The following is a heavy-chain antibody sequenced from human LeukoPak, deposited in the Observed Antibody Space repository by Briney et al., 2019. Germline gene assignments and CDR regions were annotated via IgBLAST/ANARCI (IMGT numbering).Heavy chain of an antibody. Sequence: GGSLRLSCAASGFTFSSYAMSWVRQAPGKGLEWVSAISGSGGSTYYADSVKGRFTISRDNSKNTLYLQMNSLRAEDTDVYSCEKAIAARLNYYYGMDVWGQGTTVTVSS. CDR3: EKAIAARLNYYYGMDV. D-gene: IGHD6-6*01. CDR2: ISGSGGST. J-gene: IGHJ6*02. V-gene: IGHV3-23*01. CDR1: GFTFSSYA.